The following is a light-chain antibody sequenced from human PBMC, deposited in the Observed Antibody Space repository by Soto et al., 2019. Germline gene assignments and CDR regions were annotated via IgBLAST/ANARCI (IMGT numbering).Light chain of an antibody. J-gene: IGLJ1*01. CDR1: SSDVGGYNS. V-gene: IGLV2-14*01. CDR2: NVS. CDR3: SSYTSSSTYV. Sequence: QSVLTQPASVSGSPGQSITISCTGTSSDVGGYNSVSWYQQHPGKAPKLMIYNVSNWPSGVSNRFSGSKSGNTASLTISGLQAEDEADYYCSSYTSSSTYVFGTGTKVTVL.